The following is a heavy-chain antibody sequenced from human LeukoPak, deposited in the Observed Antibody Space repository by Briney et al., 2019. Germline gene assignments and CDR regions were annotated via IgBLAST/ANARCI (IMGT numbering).Heavy chain of an antibody. CDR1: GFTFDDYG. V-gene: IGHV3-20*04. Sequence: GGSLRLSCAASGFTFDDYGMSWVRQAPGKGLEWVSGINWNGGGTGYADSVKGRFTISRDNAKNSLYLQMNSLRAEDTALYYCARDREGCSGGSCYWWFDPWGQGTLVTVSS. CDR2: INWNGGGT. CDR3: ARDREGCSGGSCYWWFDP. J-gene: IGHJ5*02. D-gene: IGHD2-15*01.